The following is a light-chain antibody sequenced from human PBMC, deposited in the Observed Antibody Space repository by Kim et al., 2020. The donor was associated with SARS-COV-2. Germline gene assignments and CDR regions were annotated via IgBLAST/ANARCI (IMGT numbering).Light chain of an antibody. CDR1: QGITNH. Sequence: DIQMTQSPPSLSASVGDRVTITCRASQGITNHLAWYQQKPGKVPKLLIYAASTLVSGVPSRFGGSGSGTDFTLTISSLQPEDVATYYCQKYNSAPQTFGQGTKVEIK. CDR2: AAS. CDR3: QKYNSAPQT. J-gene: IGKJ1*01. V-gene: IGKV1-27*01.